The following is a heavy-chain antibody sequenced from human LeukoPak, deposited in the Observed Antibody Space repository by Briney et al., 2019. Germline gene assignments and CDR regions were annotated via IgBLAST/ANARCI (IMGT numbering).Heavy chain of an antibody. Sequence: HLGGSLRLSCASSGFTFSSYGMHWVRQAPGKGLEWVAFMRYDGSNKYYADSVKGRFTISRDNSKNTLYLRMNSLRAEDTAVYYCAKKRHSAVAGNYFDYWGQGTLVTVSS. CDR1: GFTFSSYG. J-gene: IGHJ4*02. V-gene: IGHV3-30*02. D-gene: IGHD6-19*01. CDR2: MRYDGSNK. CDR3: AKKRHSAVAGNYFDY.